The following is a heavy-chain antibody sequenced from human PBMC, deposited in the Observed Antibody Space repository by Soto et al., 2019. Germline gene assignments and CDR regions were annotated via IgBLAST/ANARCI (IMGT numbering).Heavy chain of an antibody. CDR1: GFTFSSYE. D-gene: IGHD6-13*01. J-gene: IGHJ6*02. CDR2: ISSSGSTI. CDR3: ARMSSSWTIYYYYGMDV. V-gene: IGHV3-48*03. Sequence: EVQLVESGGGLVQPGGSLRLSCAASGFTFSSYEMNWVRQAPGKGLEWVSYISSSGSTIYYADSVKGRFTISRDNAKNSLYLQMNSLRAEDTAVYYCARMSSSWTIYYYYGMDVWGQGTTVTVSS.